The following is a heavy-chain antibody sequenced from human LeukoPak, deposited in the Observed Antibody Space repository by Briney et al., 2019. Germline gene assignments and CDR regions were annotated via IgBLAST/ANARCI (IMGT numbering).Heavy chain of an antibody. CDR2: IYPGDSDT. CDR1: GYSFTSYW. D-gene: IGHD6-6*01. V-gene: IGHV5-51*01. CDR3: ARTARIAARPYYFDY. Sequence: GESLKISCKGSGYSFTSYWIGWVRQMPGKGLEWMGIIYPGDSDTRYSPSFQGQVTISADKSISTAYLQWSSLKASDTAMYYCARTARIAARPYYFDYWGQGTLVTVSS. J-gene: IGHJ4*02.